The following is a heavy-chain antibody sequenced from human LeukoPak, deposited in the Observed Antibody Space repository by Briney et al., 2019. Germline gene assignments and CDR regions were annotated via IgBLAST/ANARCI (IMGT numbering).Heavy chain of an antibody. CDR3: ARDREGCSSTGCYNSDY. D-gene: IGHD2-2*02. Sequence: GGSLRLSCAASGFTFSSYAMHWVRQAPGKGLEYVSAISSNGGSTYYANSVKGRFTISRDNSKNTLYLQMSSLRAEDMAVYYCARDREGCSSTGCYNSDYWGQGTLVTVSS. CDR2: ISSNGGST. V-gene: IGHV3-64*01. CDR1: GFTFSSYA. J-gene: IGHJ4*02.